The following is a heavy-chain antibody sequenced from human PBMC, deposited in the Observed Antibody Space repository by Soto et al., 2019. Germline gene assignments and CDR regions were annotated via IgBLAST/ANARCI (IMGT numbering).Heavy chain of an antibody. Sequence: SVKVSCKASGGTFSSYAISWVRQAPGQGLEWMGGIIPIFGTANYAQKFQGRVTITADESTSTAYMELSSLRSEDTAVYYCALWSDLLISYYYGMDVWGQGTTVTVSS. D-gene: IGHD3-10*01. CDR1: GGTFSSYA. CDR3: ALWSDLLISYYYGMDV. CDR2: IIPIFGTA. J-gene: IGHJ6*02. V-gene: IGHV1-69*13.